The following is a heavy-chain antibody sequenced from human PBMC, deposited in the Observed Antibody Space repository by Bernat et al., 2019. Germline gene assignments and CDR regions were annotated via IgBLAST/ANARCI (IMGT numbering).Heavy chain of an antibody. CDR2: IYYSGST. J-gene: IGHJ6*02. V-gene: IGHV4-31*03. CDR1: GSSISSGGYY. Sequence: QVQLQESGPGLVKPSQTLSLTCTVSGSSISSGGYYWSWIRQHPGKGLEWIGYIYYSGSTYYNPSLKSRVTISVDTSKNQFSLKLSSVTAADTAVYYCARDGGGRGYDYDYYYGMDVWGQGTTVTVSS. D-gene: IGHD5-12*01. CDR3: ARDGGGRGYDYDYYYGMDV.